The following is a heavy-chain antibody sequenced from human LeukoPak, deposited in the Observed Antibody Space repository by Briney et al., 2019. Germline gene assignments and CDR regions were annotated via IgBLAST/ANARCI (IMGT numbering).Heavy chain of an antibody. Sequence: SETLSLTCTVSGGSISSSSYYWGWIRQPPGKGLEWIGSIYYSGSTYYNPSLKSRVTISVDTSKNQFSLKLSSVTAADTAVYYCARVVAATAGFDYRGQGTLVTVSS. CDR2: IYYSGST. V-gene: IGHV4-39*01. J-gene: IGHJ4*02. CDR1: GGSISSSSYY. CDR3: ARVVAATAGFDY. D-gene: IGHD2-15*01.